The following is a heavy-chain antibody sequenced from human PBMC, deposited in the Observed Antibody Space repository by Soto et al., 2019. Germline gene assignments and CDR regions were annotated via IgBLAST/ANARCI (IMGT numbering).Heavy chain of an antibody. J-gene: IGHJ5*02. CDR1: GFTFSSYW. CDR3: ARVLTGSWNWFDP. CDR2: INSDGSRT. Sequence: EVQLVESGGGLVQPGESLRLSCAASGFTFSSYWMHWVRQAPGKGLVWVSRINSDGSRTNYADSVKGRFTVSRDNATNTQYLQMNSPRAEDTAVYYCARVLTGSWNWFDPWGQGTLVTVSS. D-gene: IGHD6-13*01. V-gene: IGHV3-74*01.